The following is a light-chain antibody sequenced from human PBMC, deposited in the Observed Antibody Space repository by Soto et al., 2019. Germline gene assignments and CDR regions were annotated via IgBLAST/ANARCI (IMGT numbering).Light chain of an antibody. Sequence: QSVLTQPASVSGSPGQSITISCTGTSSDVGGYNYVSWYQQHPGKAPKLMIYEVSNRPSGVSNRFSGSKSVNTASLTISGLQAEDEADYYCSSYTSSSPYVFGTGTKVTVL. CDR2: EVS. J-gene: IGLJ1*01. CDR1: SSDVGGYNY. V-gene: IGLV2-14*01. CDR3: SSYTSSSPYV.